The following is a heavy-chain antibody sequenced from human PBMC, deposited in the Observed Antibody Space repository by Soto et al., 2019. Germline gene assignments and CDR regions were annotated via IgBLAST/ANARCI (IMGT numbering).Heavy chain of an antibody. CDR3: ARDYDFWSGYYTGSCDY. V-gene: IGHV3-48*02. CDR1: GFTFSGFS. Sequence: EVQLVESGGGLVQPGESLRLSCAASGFTFSGFSMNWVRQAPGKGLEWVSYIGTSGSTIYYADSVKGRFTISRDNAKTSLYLQMNSLRDEDTAVYYCARDYDFWSGYYTGSCDYWGQGTLVTVSS. D-gene: IGHD3-3*01. J-gene: IGHJ4*02. CDR2: IGTSGSTI.